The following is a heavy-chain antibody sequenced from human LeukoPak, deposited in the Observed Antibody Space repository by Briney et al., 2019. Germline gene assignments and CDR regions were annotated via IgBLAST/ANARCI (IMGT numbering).Heavy chain of an antibody. CDR2: IYTSGST. D-gene: IGHD6-19*01. CDR3: ARGSSGWSNSWFDP. V-gene: IGHV4-4*07. CDR1: GGSISSYY. J-gene: IGHJ5*02. Sequence: SETLSLTCTVSGGSISSYYWSWIRQPAGKGLEWIGHIYTSGSTNYNPSLMSRVTMSVDTSKNQLSLKLNSVTAADTAVYYCARGSSGWSNSWFDPWGQGTLVTVSS.